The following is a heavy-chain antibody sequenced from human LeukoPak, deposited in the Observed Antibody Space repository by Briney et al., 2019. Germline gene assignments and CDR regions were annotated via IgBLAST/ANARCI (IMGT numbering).Heavy chain of an antibody. CDR3: ARDHPYGDYYFDY. D-gene: IGHD4-17*01. CDR2: INPNSGGT. J-gene: IGHJ4*02. V-gene: IGHV1-2*02. CDR1: GYTFTSYY. Sequence: ASVKVSCKASGYTFTSYYMNWVRQAPGQGLEWMGWINPNSGGTNYAQKFQGRVTMTRDTSISTAYMELSRLRSDDTAVYYCARDHPYGDYYFDYWGQGTLVTASS.